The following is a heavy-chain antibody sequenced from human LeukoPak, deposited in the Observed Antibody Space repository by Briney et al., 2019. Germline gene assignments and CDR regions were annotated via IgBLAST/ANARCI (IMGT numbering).Heavy chain of an antibody. CDR3: AREGLFFDY. CDR1: GGSIGSSSYY. J-gene: IGHJ4*02. D-gene: IGHD3/OR15-3a*01. V-gene: IGHV4-39*02. Sequence: SETLSLTCTVSGGSIGSSSYYWVWIRQPPGKGLAWIGTISYSGNTYYNPSLKSRVTISVDTSKNQFSLKLRSVTAADTAVYYCAREGLFFDYWGQGTLVTVSS. CDR2: ISYSGNT.